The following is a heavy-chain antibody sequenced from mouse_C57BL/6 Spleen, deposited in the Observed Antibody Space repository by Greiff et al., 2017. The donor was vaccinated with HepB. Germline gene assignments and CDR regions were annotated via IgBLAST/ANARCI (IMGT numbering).Heavy chain of an antibody. D-gene: IGHD1-1*01. Sequence: VQLQQSGAELVKAGASVKMSCKASGYTFTSYWMHWVKQRLGQGLEWFAETNPTNGRTYYHEKFKSKATLTVDKSSSTAYMLLSGPTFEDSAVYYCARNKKIVATDFDYWGQGTTLTVSS. CDR1: GYTFTSYW. CDR2: TNPTNGRT. J-gene: IGHJ2*01. CDR3: ARNKKIVATDFDY. V-gene: IGHV1S81*02.